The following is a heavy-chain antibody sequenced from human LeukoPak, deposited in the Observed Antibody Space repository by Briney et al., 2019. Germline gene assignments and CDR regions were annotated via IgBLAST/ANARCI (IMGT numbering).Heavy chain of an antibody. CDR3: ARGQRGYCSSTSCPTGGWFDP. D-gene: IGHD2-2*01. CDR2: IYHSGST. J-gene: IGHJ5*02. V-gene: IGHV4-4*02. Sequence: ASETLSLTCAVSGGSISSSSWGSWVRQPPGKGLEWIGEIYHSGSTNYNPSLKSRVTISVDESKNQFSLKLSSVTAADTAVYYCARGQRGYCSSTSCPTGGWFDPWGQGTLVTVSS. CDR1: GGSISSSSW.